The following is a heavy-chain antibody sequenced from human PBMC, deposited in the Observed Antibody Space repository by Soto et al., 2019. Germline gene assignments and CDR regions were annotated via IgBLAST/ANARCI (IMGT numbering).Heavy chain of an antibody. Sequence: SETLSLTCAVSGYSISSGYYWGWIRQPPGKGLEWIGSIYHSGSTYYNPSLKSRVTISVDTSKNQFSLKLSSVTAADTAVYYCARDGGVGATYYYYYGMDVWGQGTTVTVSS. CDR3: ARDGGVGATYYYYYGMDV. D-gene: IGHD1-26*01. CDR2: IYHSGST. J-gene: IGHJ6*02. CDR1: GYSISSGYY. V-gene: IGHV4-38-2*02.